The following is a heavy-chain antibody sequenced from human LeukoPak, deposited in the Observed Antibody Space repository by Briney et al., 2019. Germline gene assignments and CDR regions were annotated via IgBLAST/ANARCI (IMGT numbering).Heavy chain of an antibody. CDR1: GFTFSSYS. CDR2: ISGSSSDI. Sequence: GGSLRLSCAASGFTFSSYSMNWVRQAPGKGLEWVSSISGSSSDIYYADSVKGRFTISRDNSKNSLYLQMKSLRAEDTALYYCARRGYYDYSGFDYWGQGTLVTVSS. CDR3: ARRGYYDYSGFDY. D-gene: IGHD3-22*01. V-gene: IGHV3-21*01. J-gene: IGHJ4*02.